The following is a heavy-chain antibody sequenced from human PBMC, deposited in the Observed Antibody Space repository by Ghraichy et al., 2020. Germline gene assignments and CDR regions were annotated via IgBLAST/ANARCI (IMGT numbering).Heavy chain of an antibody. CDR3: ARECVVVPAAIHYTCGY. V-gene: IGHV3-7*01. Sequence: GESLNISCAASGFTFSSYWMSWVRQAPGKGLEWVANIKQDGSEKYYVDSVKGRFTISRDNAKNSLYLQMNSLRAEDTAVYYCARECVVVPAAIHYTCGYWGQGTLVTVSS. CDR1: GFTFSSYW. J-gene: IGHJ4*02. D-gene: IGHD2-2*02. CDR2: IKQDGSEK.